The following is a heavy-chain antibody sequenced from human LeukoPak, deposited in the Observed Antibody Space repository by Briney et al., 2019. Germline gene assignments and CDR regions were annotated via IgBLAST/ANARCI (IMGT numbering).Heavy chain of an antibody. D-gene: IGHD2-15*01. CDR2: INPNSGGT. CDR1: GYTFTCYY. J-gene: IGHJ5*02. Sequence: ASVKVSCKASGYTFTCYYMHWVRQAPGQGLEWMGWINPNSGGTNYAQKFQGWVTMTRDTSISTAYMELSRLRSDDTAVYYCARDGGYCSGGSCGLWFDPWGQGTLVTVSS. V-gene: IGHV1-2*04. CDR3: ARDGGYCSGGSCGLWFDP.